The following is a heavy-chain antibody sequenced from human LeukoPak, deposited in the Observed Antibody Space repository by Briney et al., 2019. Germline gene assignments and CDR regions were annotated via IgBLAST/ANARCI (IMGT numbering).Heavy chain of an antibody. J-gene: IGHJ5*02. V-gene: IGHV3-53*01. CDR2: IYSGGST. CDR3: ARGVRFDWLPTGNWFDP. D-gene: IGHD3-9*01. CDR1: GFTVSSNY. Sequence: GGSLRLSCAASGFTVSSNYMSWVRQAPGKGLEWVSVIYSGGSTYYADSVKGRFTISRDNSKNTLYLQMNSLRAEDTAVYYCARGVRFDWLPTGNWFDPWGQGTLVTVSS.